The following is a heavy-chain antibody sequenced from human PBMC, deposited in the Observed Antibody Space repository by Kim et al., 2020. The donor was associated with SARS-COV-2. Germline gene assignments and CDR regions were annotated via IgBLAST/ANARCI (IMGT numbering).Heavy chain of an antibody. CDR3: ARDPRYYYDSSGYPTWGYYYGMDV. Sequence: SVKVSCKASGGTFSSYAISWVRQAPGQGLEWMGGIIPIFGTANYAQKFQGRVTITADESTSTAYMELSSLRSEDTAVYYCARDPRYYYDSSGYPTWGYYYGMDVWGQGTTVTVSS. CDR1: GGTFSSYA. CDR2: IIPIFGTA. V-gene: IGHV1-69*13. J-gene: IGHJ6*02. D-gene: IGHD3-22*01.